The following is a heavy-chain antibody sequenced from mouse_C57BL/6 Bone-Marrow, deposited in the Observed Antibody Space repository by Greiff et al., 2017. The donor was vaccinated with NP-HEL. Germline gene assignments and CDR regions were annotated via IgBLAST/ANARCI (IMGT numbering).Heavy chain of an antibody. D-gene: IGHD1-1*02. J-gene: IGHJ3*01. Sequence: QVQLQQPGAELVKPGASVKLSCKASGYTFTSYWMHWVKQRPGQGLEWIGMIHPNSGNTNYNEKFKSKATLTVDKSSSTAYMQLSSLTSEDSAVYYCARSYYPSFAYWGQGTLVTVSA. CDR3: ARSYYPSFAY. CDR2: IHPNSGNT. CDR1: GYTFTSYW. V-gene: IGHV1-64*01.